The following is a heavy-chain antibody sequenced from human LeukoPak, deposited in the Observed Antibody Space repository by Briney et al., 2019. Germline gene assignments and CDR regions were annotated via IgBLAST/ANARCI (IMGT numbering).Heavy chain of an antibody. CDR3: ASRATVANIYFDS. CDR2: IYSTGDT. Sequence: SETLSLTCSVSGYLINSGYCWGWFRQSPGKGLEWIGSIYSTGDTYDKRSLKRRVSISVDSSKNQFSLKLRSVTAADTAVYYCASRATVANIYFDSWGQRNLVTFSS. D-gene: IGHD5-12*01. CDR1: GYLINSGYC. J-gene: IGHJ4*02. V-gene: IGHV4-38-2*02.